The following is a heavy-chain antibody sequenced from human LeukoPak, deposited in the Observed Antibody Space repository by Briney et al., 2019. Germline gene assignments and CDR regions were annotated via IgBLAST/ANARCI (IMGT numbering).Heavy chain of an antibody. D-gene: IGHD6-13*01. CDR1: GGSISSSSYY. CDR3: ARETALAAARVLDY. CDR2: IYYSGST. V-gene: IGHV4-39*07. J-gene: IGHJ4*02. Sequence: PSETLSLTCTVSGGSISSSSYYWGWIRQPPGKGLEWIGSIYYSGSTYYNPSLKSRVTMSVETSKNQFSLKLSSVTAADTAVYHCARETALAAARVLDYWGQGTLVTVSS.